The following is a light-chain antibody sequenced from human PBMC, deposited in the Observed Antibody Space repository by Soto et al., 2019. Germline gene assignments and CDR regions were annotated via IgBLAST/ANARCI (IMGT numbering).Light chain of an antibody. CDR3: QSYDSSLSNLVV. J-gene: IGLJ2*01. CDR1: SSKTGADYD. V-gene: IGLV1-40*01. CDR2: DNN. Sequence: QSVLTQPPSVSGAPGQRVTISCTGSSSKTGADYDVHWYQHLPGSAPKLLIYDNNIRPSGVPDRFSGSKSGTSASLAITGLQAEDEGDYYCQSYDSSLSNLVVFGGGTKLTVL.